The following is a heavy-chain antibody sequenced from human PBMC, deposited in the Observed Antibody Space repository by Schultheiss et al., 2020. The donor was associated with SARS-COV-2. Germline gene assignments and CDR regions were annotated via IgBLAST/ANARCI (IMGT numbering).Heavy chain of an antibody. J-gene: IGHJ6*02. V-gene: IGHV3-21*01. Sequence: GESLKISCATSGFTFSSYSMNWVRQAPGKGLEWVSSISSSSSYIYYADSVKGRFTISRDNAKNSLYLQMNSLRAEDTAVYYCASLDDYGDQAYYYYGMDVWGQGTTVTVSS. CDR2: ISSSSSYI. D-gene: IGHD4-17*01. CDR3: ASLDDYGDQAYYYYGMDV. CDR1: GFTFSSYS.